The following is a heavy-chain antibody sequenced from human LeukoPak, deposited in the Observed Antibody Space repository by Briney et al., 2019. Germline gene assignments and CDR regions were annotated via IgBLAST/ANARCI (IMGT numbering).Heavy chain of an antibody. CDR3: ARDAFDI. CDR1: GDSISSSSYY. V-gene: IGHV4-39*01. J-gene: IGHJ3*02. CDR2: IYYSGST. Sequence: SETLSLTCTVSGDSISSSSYYWGWIRQPPGKGLEWIGSIYYSGSTYYNPSLKSRVTISVDTSKNQFSLKLSSVTAVDTAVYYCARDAFDIWGQGTMVTVSS.